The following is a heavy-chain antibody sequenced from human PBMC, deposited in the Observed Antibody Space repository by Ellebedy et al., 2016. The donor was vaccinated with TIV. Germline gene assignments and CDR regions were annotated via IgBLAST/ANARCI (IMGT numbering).Heavy chain of an antibody. CDR3: ASSIAVAGTDFDY. CDR2: MNAGNGNT. CDR1: GYTFTSYA. D-gene: IGHD6-19*01. V-gene: IGHV1-3*01. J-gene: IGHJ4*02. Sequence: ASVKVFCKVSGYTFTSYAMHWVRQAPGQRVEWLGWMNAGNGNTKYSQKFQGRVTMTRNTSISTAYMELSSLRSEDTAVYYCASSIAVAGTDFDYWGQGTQVTVSS.